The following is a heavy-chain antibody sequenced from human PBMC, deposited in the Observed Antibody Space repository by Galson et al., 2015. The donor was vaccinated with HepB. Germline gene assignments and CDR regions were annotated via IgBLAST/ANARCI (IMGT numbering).Heavy chain of an antibody. Sequence: SLRLSCAASGFRFDDYGMSWVRHVPGKGLECFSGINWDGESTGYADSMKGRITISRDNAKNSLYLQMTSLRAEDTAVYYCARVAYRKYAAFDYWGQGAVVTVSS. D-gene: IGHD4-11*01. CDR1: GFRFDDYG. V-gene: IGHV3-20*04. J-gene: IGHJ4*02. CDR3: ARVAYRKYAAFDY. CDR2: INWDGEST.